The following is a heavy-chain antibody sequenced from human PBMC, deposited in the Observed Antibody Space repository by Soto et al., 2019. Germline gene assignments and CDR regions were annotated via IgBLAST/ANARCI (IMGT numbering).Heavy chain of an antibody. CDR2: IFSSGST. CDR1: GGAISSYY. Sequence: SETLSLTCSVPGGAISSYYWSWVRQPAGEGLEWIRRIFSSGSTNYNASLKSRVTMSIDTSKNDVSLTLRSVTAADTGVYYCARVAFSYFGMDVWGPGTTVTVSS. D-gene: IGHD3-3*02. J-gene: IGHJ6*02. V-gene: IGHV4-4*07. CDR3: ARVAFSYFGMDV.